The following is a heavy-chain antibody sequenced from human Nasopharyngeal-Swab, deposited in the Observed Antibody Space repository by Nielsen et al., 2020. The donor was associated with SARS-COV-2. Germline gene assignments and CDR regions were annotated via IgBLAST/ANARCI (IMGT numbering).Heavy chain of an antibody. CDR3: ANQWLGYFDY. Sequence: SETLSLTFTVSDGSISSSSYYWGWIRQPPGKGLEWIGSIYYSGSTYYNPSLKSRVTISVDTSKNQFSLKLSSVTAADTAVYYCANQWLGYFDYWVQGTLVTVSS. V-gene: IGHV4-39*01. D-gene: IGHD6-19*01. CDR2: IYYSGST. J-gene: IGHJ4*02. CDR1: DGSISSSSYY.